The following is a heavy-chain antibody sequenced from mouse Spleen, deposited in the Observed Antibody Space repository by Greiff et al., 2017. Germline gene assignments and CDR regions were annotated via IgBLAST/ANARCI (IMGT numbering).Heavy chain of an antibody. D-gene: IGHD1-1*01. CDR3: ARPYYYGSSYDWFAY. J-gene: IGHJ3*01. Sequence: EVMLVESGGGLVKLGGSLKLSCAASGFTFSSYAMSWVRQTPEKRLGWVATISSGGGNTYYPDSVKGRFTISRDNAKNTLYLQMSSLKSEDTAMYYCARPYYYGSSYDWFAYWGQGTLVTVSA. CDR1: GFTFSSYA. CDR2: ISSGGGNT. V-gene: IGHV5-9*01.